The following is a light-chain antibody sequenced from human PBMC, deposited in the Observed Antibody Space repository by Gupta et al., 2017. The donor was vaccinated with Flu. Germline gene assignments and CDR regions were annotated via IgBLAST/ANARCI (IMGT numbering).Light chain of an antibody. CDR1: SSNIGNNY. CDR3: GTWDSSLSAWV. V-gene: IGLV1-51*02. Sequence: QSVLTQPPSVSAAPGQKVTISCSGSSSNIGNNYVSWYQQLPGTAPKLLIYENNKRPSGIPERFSGSKSGTSATLGTTGLQTGDEADYYCGTWDSSLSAWVFGGGTKLTVL. J-gene: IGLJ3*02. CDR2: ENN.